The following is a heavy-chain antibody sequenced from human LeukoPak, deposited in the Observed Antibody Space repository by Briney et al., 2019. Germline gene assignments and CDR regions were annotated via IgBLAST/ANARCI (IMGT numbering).Heavy chain of an antibody. D-gene: IGHD3-22*01. V-gene: IGHV1-46*01. Sequence: ASVKVSCKASGYTFTSYYMHWVRQAPGQGLEWMGIINPSGDSTSYAQKFQGRATMTRDTSTSTVYMELSSLRSEDTAVYYCARDVTDHYYDSSGYYLYWGQGTLVTVSS. CDR1: GYTFTSYY. CDR2: INPSGDST. J-gene: IGHJ4*02. CDR3: ARDVTDHYYDSSGYYLY.